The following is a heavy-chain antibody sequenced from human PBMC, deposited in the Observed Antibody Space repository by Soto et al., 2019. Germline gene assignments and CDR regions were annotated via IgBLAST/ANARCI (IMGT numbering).Heavy chain of an antibody. J-gene: IGHJ6*02. D-gene: IGHD3-3*01. CDR1: GGSISGYY. CDR3: ARLIDFWRGDYTNYYYGMDV. Sequence: SETLSLTCTVSGGSISGYYWSWIRQPPGKGLEWIGYIYYSGSTNYNPSLKSRVTISVDTSKNQFSLKLSSVTAADTAVYYCARLIDFWRGDYTNYYYGMDVWGQGTTVTVSS. CDR2: IYYSGST. V-gene: IGHV4-59*08.